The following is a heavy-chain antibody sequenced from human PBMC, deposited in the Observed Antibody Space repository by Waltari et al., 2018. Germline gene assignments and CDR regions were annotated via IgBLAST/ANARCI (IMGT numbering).Heavy chain of an antibody. Sequence: QVQLVQSGAEVKKPGASVKVSCKVSGYALTDLSMHSVRQAPGKGLEWMGHFGPEDGEAIYAQKFQGRVTMTEDTSSDTAYMEMSGLRSGDTALYYCATVYKWNPAFDFWGQGTLVTVSS. D-gene: IGHD1-20*01. CDR2: FGPEDGEA. J-gene: IGHJ4*02. CDR1: GYALTDLS. CDR3: ATVYKWNPAFDF. V-gene: IGHV1-24*01.